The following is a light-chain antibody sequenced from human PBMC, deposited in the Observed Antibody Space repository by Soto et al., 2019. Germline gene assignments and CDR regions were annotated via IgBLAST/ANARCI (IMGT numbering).Light chain of an antibody. J-gene: IGKJ1*01. CDR1: QGIRND. Sequence: AIQMTQSPSSLSASVGDRVTITCRASQGIRNDLGWYQQKPGKAPKLLIYAASSLQSGVPSRFSGSGSATDFTLTISSLQPDDFAPYYCLQDYNYPWTFGQGTKVEIK. CDR2: AAS. V-gene: IGKV1-6*01. CDR3: LQDYNYPWT.